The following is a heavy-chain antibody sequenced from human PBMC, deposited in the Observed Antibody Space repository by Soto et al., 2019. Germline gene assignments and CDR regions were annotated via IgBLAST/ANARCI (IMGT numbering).Heavy chain of an antibody. J-gene: IGHJ4*02. D-gene: IGHD6-19*01. Sequence: PGGSLRLSCVASGFTFSSYAMSWVRQAPGKGLEWVSAIIGSGGSTYYADSVKGRFTISRDNSKNTLYLQMNSLRAEDTAVYYCARRSSGWYFDYWGQGTLVTVSS. CDR2: IIGSGGST. CDR1: GFTFSSYA. V-gene: IGHV3-23*01. CDR3: ARRSSGWYFDY.